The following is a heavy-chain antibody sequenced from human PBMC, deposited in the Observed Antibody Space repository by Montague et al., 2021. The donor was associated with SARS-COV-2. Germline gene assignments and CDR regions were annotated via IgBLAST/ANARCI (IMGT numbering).Heavy chain of an antibody. J-gene: IGHJ4*02. D-gene: IGHD4-17*01. CDR3: VRDTGSAQAGFDA. Sequence: CAISGDSDWSNTAAWNWVRQSPSGGLEWLGRTNYRSEWTSDYATSVEGRISIDPDTSKNQFFLHLRSVTPEDTGVYYCVRDTGSAQAGFDAWGQGTLVTVSS. CDR2: TNYRSEWTS. V-gene: IGHV6-1*01. CDR1: GDSDWSNTAA.